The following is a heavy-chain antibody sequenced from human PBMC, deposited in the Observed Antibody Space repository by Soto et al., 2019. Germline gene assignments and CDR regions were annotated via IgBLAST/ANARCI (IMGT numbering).Heavy chain of an antibody. Sequence: QVQLVQSGAEVKKPGSSVKVSCKASGGTFSSYAISWVRQAPGQGLEWMGGIIPIFGTANYAQKFQGRVTITADESTRTAYMELSSLRSEDTAVYYCARGQKTYYYGSGSPPMDYWGQGTLVTVSS. J-gene: IGHJ4*02. V-gene: IGHV1-69*01. CDR3: ARGQKTYYYGSGSPPMDY. D-gene: IGHD3-10*01. CDR1: GGTFSSYA. CDR2: IIPIFGTA.